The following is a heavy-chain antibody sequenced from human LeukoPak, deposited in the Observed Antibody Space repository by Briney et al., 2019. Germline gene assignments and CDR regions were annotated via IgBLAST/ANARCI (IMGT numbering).Heavy chain of an antibody. J-gene: IGHJ4*02. D-gene: IGHD3-22*01. V-gene: IGHV3-23*01. CDR2: ISGSGGST. CDR3: AKDRAYYSDSSGYYLVRAYDY. CDR1: GVTFSSYA. Sequence: GGSLRLSCAASGVTFSSYAMSWVRQAPGKGLEWVSAISGSGGSTYYADSVKGRFPISRDNSKNTLYLQMNSLRAEDTAVYYCAKDRAYYSDSSGYYLVRAYDYWGQGTLVTVSS.